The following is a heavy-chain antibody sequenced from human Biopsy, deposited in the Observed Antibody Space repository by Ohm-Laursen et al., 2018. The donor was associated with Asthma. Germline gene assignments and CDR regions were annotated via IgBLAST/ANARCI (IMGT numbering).Heavy chain of an antibody. V-gene: IGHV3-30*18. CDR2: ISYDGSNK. D-gene: IGHD1-1*01. CDR1: GFVFSHYG. Sequence: SLRLSCTASGFVFSHYGMHWVRQAPGKGLEWVAVISYDGSNKYYADSVKGRFTISRDNSKNTLYLQMNSLRAEDTAVYYCAKESGSNYAFDIWGQGTMVTVSS. J-gene: IGHJ3*02. CDR3: AKESGSNYAFDI.